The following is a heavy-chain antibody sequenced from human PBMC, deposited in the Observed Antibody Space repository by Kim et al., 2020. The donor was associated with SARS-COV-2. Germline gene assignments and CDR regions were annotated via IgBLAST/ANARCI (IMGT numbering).Heavy chain of an antibody. V-gene: IGHV4-61*01. CDR2: IYYSGST. D-gene: IGHD2-21*01. CDR1: GGSVSSGSYY. Sequence: SETLSLTCTVSGGSVSSGSYYWSWIRQPPGKGLEWIGYIYYSGSTNYNPSLKSRVTISVDTSKNQFSLKLSSVTAADTAVYYCARDGLWAQNAFDIWGQGTMVIVSA. J-gene: IGHJ3*02. CDR3: ARDGLWAQNAFDI.